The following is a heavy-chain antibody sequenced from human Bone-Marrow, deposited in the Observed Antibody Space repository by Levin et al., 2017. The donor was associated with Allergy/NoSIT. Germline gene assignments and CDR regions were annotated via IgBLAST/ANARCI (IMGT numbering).Heavy chain of an antibody. CDR3: AKDGRDYYDSSGYYYFDY. CDR1: GFTFSSYG. CDR2: ISYDGSNK. J-gene: IGHJ4*02. V-gene: IGHV3-30*18. D-gene: IGHD3-22*01. Sequence: GGSLRLSCAASGFTFSSYGMHWVRQAPGKGLEWVAVISYDGSNKYYADSVKGRFTISRDNSKNTLYLQMNSLRAEDTAVYYCAKDGRDYYDSSGYYYFDYWGQGTLVTVSS.